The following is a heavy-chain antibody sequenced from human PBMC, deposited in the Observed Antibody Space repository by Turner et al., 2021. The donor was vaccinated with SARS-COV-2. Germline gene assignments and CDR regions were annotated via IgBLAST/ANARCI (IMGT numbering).Heavy chain of an antibody. D-gene: IGHD1-26*01. Sequence: QVHLQESGPGLVKPSETLSLTCTVSGGSISSKSWSWIRQSPGRGLEWIGYFYKIGSIDYNPTLRSRVTISVDTSKNQLSLNLISVTAADTAVYYCARHQGSDSGYDHGMNVWGQGTAVIVSS. J-gene: IGHJ6*02. V-gene: IGHV4-59*08. CDR1: GGSISSKS. CDR2: FYKIGSI. CDR3: ARHQGSDSGYDHGMNV.